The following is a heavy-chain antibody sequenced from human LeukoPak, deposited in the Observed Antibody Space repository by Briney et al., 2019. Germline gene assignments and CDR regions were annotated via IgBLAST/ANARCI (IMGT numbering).Heavy chain of an antibody. J-gene: IGHJ6*03. CDR1: GYTFTSYY. CDR3: ARGPDAYYDILTGYSYFYYYYMDV. V-gene: IGHV1-46*01. D-gene: IGHD3-9*01. CDR2: INPSGGST. Sequence: ASVKVSFKASGYTFTSYYMHWVRQAPGQGLEWMGIINPSGGSTSYAQKFQGRVTMTRDTSTSTVYMELSSLRSEDTAVYYCARGPDAYYDILTGYSYFYYYYMDVWGKGTTVTVSS.